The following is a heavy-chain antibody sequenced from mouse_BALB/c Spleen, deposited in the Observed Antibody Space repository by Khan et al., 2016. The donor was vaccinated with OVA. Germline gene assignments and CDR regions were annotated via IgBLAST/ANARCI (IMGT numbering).Heavy chain of an antibody. V-gene: IGHV1-7*01. CDR2: INPSSGYT. Sequence: QIQLVLPGAQLAKPGASVMMSSKASSYTFSTYWIHWVKHRPGQGLEWIGYINPSSGYTYYNQTFNYKATLTTDKYSSTAYMQLSSLTSEDSAVYYCARDRIDYWGQGTTLTVSS. J-gene: IGHJ2*01. CDR3: ARDRIDY. CDR1: SYTFSTYW.